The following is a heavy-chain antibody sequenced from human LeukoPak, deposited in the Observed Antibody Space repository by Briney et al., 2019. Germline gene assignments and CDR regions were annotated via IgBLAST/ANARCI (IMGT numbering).Heavy chain of an antibody. CDR3: ARDMDGPGSYSIDY. J-gene: IGHJ4*02. CDR1: GFTFSSYG. Sequence: GGSLRLSCAASGFTFSSYGMHWVRQAPGKGLEWVAVIWYDGSNKYYADSVKGRFTISRDNSKNTLYLQMNSLRAEDTAVYYCARDMDGPGSYSIDYWGQGTLVTVSS. V-gene: IGHV3-33*01. CDR2: IWYDGSNK. D-gene: IGHD3-10*01.